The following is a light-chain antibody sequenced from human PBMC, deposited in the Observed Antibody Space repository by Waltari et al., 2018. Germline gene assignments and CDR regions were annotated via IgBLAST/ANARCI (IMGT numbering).Light chain of an antibody. CDR2: EVS. Sequence: HSALTQPASVSGSPRQSIPISCAGTSSAVGGHTYVSWYQQHPDKAPQLVIYEVSHRPPGVSSRFSGSKSGNTASLTISGLRAEDEADYYCSSYTSSSTLVFGGGTKVTVL. CDR3: SSYTSSSTLV. J-gene: IGLJ2*01. CDR1: SSAVGGHTY. V-gene: IGLV2-14*01.